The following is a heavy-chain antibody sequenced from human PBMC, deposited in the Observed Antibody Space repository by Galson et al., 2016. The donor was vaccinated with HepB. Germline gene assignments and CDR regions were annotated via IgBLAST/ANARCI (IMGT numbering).Heavy chain of an antibody. V-gene: IGHV3-13*01. CDR2: IGTAGDT. D-gene: IGHD1-14*01. Sequence: SLRLSCAASGFTFSRYDMHWVRHVTGKGLEWVSAIGTAGDTYYPGSVKGRFTISRENAKNSLYLLMNSLRDEDTAVYYCARDGGGTGGYYYYAMDVWGQGTTVTVSS. CDR3: ARDGGGTGGYYYYAMDV. J-gene: IGHJ6*02. CDR1: GFTFSRYD.